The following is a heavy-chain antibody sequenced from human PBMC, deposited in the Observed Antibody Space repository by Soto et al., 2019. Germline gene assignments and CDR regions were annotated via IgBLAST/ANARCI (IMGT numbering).Heavy chain of an antibody. CDR1: GYTFNDYY. CDR2: LNPSDQST. CDR3: ARDRGGSTSGVPFYPYFVDV. Sequence: QVQLVQSGAEVWKPGASVKVSCKASGYTFNDYYIHWVRQAPGKGLEWMGILNPSDQSTKFAPKFRDRISMTRDTATTTVYMEVNSLRSDDTAVYFCARDRGGSTSGVPFYPYFVDVWGKGTTVIVS. D-gene: IGHD6-6*01. V-gene: IGHV1-46*02. J-gene: IGHJ6*03.